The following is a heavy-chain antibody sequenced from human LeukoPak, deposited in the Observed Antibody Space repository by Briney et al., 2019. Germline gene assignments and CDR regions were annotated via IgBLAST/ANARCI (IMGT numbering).Heavy chain of an antibody. Sequence: ASVKVSCKASGYSFCDYSIHWVRQAPGQGLERMGRINSDSGGTSYAQNFQGRFTMTRDKSISTAYMEVSGPTSDDTAVYYCARGGSGSGYLYYFDSWGQGTLVSVSS. D-gene: IGHD3-10*01. V-gene: IGHV1-2*06. CDR1: GYSFCDYS. CDR3: ARGGSGSGYLYYFDS. J-gene: IGHJ4*02. CDR2: INSDSGGT.